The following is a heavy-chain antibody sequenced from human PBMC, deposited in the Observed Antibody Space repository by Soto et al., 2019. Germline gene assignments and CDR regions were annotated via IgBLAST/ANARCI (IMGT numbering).Heavy chain of an antibody. J-gene: IGHJ4*02. V-gene: IGHV3-23*01. Sequence: EVQLLESGGGLVQPGGSLRLSCAASGFTFSSYAMSWVRQAPGKGLEWVSGMSGSGGTAYYRDSGKGRLTISRDNSKQTLYLQMNRLRAEDTALYYCAKGPIFGVENIYDYWGQGTLVTVSS. CDR1: GFTFSSYA. CDR2: MSGSGGTA. CDR3: AKGPIFGVENIYDY. D-gene: IGHD3-3*01.